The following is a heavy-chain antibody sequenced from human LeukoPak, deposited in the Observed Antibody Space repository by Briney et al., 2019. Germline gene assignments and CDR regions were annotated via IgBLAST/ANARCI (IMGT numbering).Heavy chain of an antibody. CDR2: IYHSGST. V-gene: IGHV4-4*02. J-gene: IGHJ4*02. D-gene: IGHD3-9*01. Sequence: SGTLSLTCAVSSDSISNNNWWSWVRPPPGKGLEWIGEIYHSGSTNYNPSLKSRVTISVDNSKNQFSLKLSSVTAADTAVYYCARTGDILTGSWGSVDYWGQGTLVTVSS. CDR3: ARTGDILTGSWGSVDY. CDR1: SDSISNNNW.